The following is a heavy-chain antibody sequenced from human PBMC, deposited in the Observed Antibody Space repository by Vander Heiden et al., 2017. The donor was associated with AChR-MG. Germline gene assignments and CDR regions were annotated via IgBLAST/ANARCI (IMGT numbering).Heavy chain of an antibody. Sequence: QVQLVQSGAEVKKPGSSVKVSCKASGGTFSSYAISWVRQAPGQGLEWMGRIIPILGIANYAQKFQGRVTMTADKSTSTAYMELSSLRSEDTAVYYCARDTNYYYDSSGYYAIYWYFDLWGRGTLVTVSS. J-gene: IGHJ2*01. CDR1: GGTFSSYA. CDR2: IIPILGIA. V-gene: IGHV1-69*04. CDR3: ARDTNYYYDSSGYYAIYWYFDL. D-gene: IGHD3-22*01.